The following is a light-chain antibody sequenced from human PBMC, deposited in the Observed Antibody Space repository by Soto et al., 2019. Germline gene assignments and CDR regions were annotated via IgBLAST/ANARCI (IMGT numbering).Light chain of an antibody. Sequence: QSVLTQPPSVSGAPGQRVTISCTGSSSNIGAGYDVHWYQQLPGTAPKPLIYGINNRPSGVPDRFSGSKSGTSASLAITGLQAEDEAHYFCQSYDRSLSGVLFGRGTKVTVL. J-gene: IGLJ2*01. CDR2: GIN. V-gene: IGLV1-40*01. CDR3: QSYDRSLSGVL. CDR1: SSNIGAGYD.